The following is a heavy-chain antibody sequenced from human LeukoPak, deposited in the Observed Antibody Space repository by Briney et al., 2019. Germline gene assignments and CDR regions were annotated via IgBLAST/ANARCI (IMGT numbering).Heavy chain of an antibody. CDR1: GGTFSSYA. Sequence: SVKVSCKASGGTFSSYAISWVRQAPGQGLEWMGGIIPIFGTANYAQKFQGRVTITTDESTSTAYMELRSLRSDDTAVYYCARDYGSGSSDYWGQGTLVTVSS. J-gene: IGHJ4*02. CDR3: ARDYGSGSSDY. D-gene: IGHD3-10*01. CDR2: IIPIFGTA. V-gene: IGHV1-69*05.